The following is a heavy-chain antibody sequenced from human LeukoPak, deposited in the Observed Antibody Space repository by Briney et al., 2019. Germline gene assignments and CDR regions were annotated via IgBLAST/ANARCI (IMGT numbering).Heavy chain of an antibody. CDR1: GYSFTSYW. V-gene: IGHV5-51*01. CDR3: ASLSYYDSWSGYDY. Sequence: GESLKISCKGSGYSFTSYWIGWVRQMPGKGLEWMGIIYASDSDTKYSPSFQGQVTISADKSINTAYLQWSSLKASDTAIYYCASLSYYDSWSGYDYWGQGTLVTVSS. CDR2: IYASDSDT. J-gene: IGHJ4*02. D-gene: IGHD3-3*01.